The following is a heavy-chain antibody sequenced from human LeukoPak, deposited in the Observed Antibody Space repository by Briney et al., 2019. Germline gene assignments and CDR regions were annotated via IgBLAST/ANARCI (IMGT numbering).Heavy chain of an antibody. J-gene: IGHJ4*02. V-gene: IGHV4-39*01. CDR3: ARLPTVTFFDY. D-gene: IGHD4-17*01. CDR1: GGSISRNSYY. Sequence: SETLSLTCTVFGGSISRNSYYWGWIRQPPGKGLEWIGNIYYSGNTFYNPSLESRVTISLDTSKNQFSLKLSSVTAADTAVYYCARLPTVTFFDYWGQGTLVTVSS. CDR2: IYYSGNT.